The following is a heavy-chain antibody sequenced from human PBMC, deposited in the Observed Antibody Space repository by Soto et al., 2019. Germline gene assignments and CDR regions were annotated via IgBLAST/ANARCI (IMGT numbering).Heavy chain of an antibody. CDR2: IKSKTDGGAR. CDR3: VEGWNDF. J-gene: IGHJ4*02. Sequence: EVQLVESGGDLVEPGGSLRLSCVTSGFMFSSAWMSWVRQAPGKGLEWVGRIKSKTDGGARDYAAPVNVRFSISRDDSKSTLYLQMNSLRAEDTALYYCVEGWNDFWGQGTLVTVSS. CDR1: GFMFSSAW. D-gene: IGHD1-1*01. V-gene: IGHV3-15*01.